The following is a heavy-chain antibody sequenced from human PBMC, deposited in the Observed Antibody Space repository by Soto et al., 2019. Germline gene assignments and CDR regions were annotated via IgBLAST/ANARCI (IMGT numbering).Heavy chain of an antibody. CDR3: XXXXXXXXXXXDV. CDR2: IWYDGSNK. J-gene: IGHJ6*02. CDR1: GFTFSIYG. V-gene: IGHV3-33*01. Sequence: QVQLVESGGGVVQPGRSLRLSCAGSGFTFSIYGIHWVRQAPGKGLEWVAVIWYDGSNKYYADSVKGRFTISRDNSKNTVYLQMSSLRAEXTXXXXXXXXXXXXXXXXDVWGQGTTVTVSS.